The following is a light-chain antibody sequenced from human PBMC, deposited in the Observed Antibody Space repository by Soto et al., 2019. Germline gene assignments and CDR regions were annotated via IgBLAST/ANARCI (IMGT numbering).Light chain of an antibody. CDR2: ATS. V-gene: IGKV1-6*01. Sequence: AIQMTQFPSSLSASVGDRVILTCRASQAIRSDLGWYQQRPGKAPNLLIYATSTLQSGVPSRFSGSGSGTDFTLTISSLHPEDFATYYCLQDNKYPLTFGGGTKVEIK. CDR3: LQDNKYPLT. J-gene: IGKJ4*01. CDR1: QAIRSD.